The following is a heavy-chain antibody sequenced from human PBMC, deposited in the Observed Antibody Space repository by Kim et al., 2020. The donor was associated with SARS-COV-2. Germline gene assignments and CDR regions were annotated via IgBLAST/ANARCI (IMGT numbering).Heavy chain of an antibody. J-gene: IGHJ4*02. Sequence: GGSLRLSCSASGFTFSSYAMHWVRQAPGKGLEYVSAISSNGGSTYYADSVKGRFTISRDNSKNTLYLQMSSLRAEDTAVYYCVKGGGGYDFVYWGQGTLVTVSS. D-gene: IGHD5-12*01. CDR2: ISSNGGST. CDR3: VKGGGGYDFVY. V-gene: IGHV3-64D*09. CDR1: GFTFSSYA.